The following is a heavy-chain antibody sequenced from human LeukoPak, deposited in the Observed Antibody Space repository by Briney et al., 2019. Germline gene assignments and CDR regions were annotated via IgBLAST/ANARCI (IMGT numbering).Heavy chain of an antibody. V-gene: IGHV3-30*09. CDR1: GFTFSSYA. J-gene: IGHJ4*02. CDR2: ISSDGSNK. Sequence: GGSLRLSCAATGFTFSSYAMHWVRQAPGKGLEWVAFISSDGSNKYYADSVKGRFAISRDNSKNTLYLQMNGLRDEDTAVYYCDPHDSASQFWGQGTLVTVSS. CDR3: DPHDSASQF. D-gene: IGHD6-6*01.